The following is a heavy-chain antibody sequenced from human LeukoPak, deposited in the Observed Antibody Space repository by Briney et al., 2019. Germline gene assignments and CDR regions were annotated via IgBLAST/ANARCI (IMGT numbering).Heavy chain of an antibody. CDR1: GFTVSSNY. J-gene: IGHJ4*02. CDR2: IYSGGIT. Sequence: GGSLRLSCAASGFTVSSNYMSWVRQAPGKGLEWVSVIYSGGITDYADSVKDRFTISRDSSKNTLYLQMNSLRAEDTAVYYCARGGGYNYPDYWGQGTLVTVSS. V-gene: IGHV3-66*01. CDR3: ARGGGYNYPDY. D-gene: IGHD5-24*01.